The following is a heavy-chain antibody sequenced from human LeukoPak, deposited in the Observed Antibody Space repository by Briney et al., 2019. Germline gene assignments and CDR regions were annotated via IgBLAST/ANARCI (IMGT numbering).Heavy chain of an antibody. J-gene: IGHJ4*02. CDR2: ISGSGGST. CDR3: AKLPAYYDILPGSFDY. CDR1: GFTFSSYA. Sequence: SVGYLRLSCAASGFTFSSYAMSWVRQALGNGLEWVSAISGSGGSTYYADSVKGRFTISRDNSKNTLYLQMNSLRAEDTAVYYYAKLPAYYDILPGSFDYWGQGTLVTVSS. D-gene: IGHD3-9*01. V-gene: IGHV3-23*01.